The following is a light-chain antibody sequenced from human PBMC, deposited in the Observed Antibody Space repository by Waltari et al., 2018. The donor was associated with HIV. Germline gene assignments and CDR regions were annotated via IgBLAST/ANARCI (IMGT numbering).Light chain of an antibody. CDR2: GKD. CDR1: SLRNNN. V-gene: IGLV3-19*01. CDR3: NCRGNSGNQVL. Sequence: SSELTQDPAVSVALGQKVMINCTGDSLRNNNASWYQQKPGQAPVLVIYGKDGRPSGIPDRFSGSSSGNTASLTITGAQAEDEADYYCNCRGNSGNQVLFGGGTQLTVL. J-gene: IGLJ2*01.